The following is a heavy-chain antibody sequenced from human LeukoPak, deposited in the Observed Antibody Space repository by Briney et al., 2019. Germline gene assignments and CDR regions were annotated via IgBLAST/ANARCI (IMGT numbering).Heavy chain of an antibody. V-gene: IGHV4-39*01. CDR1: GGSISSSSYY. CDR3: ARWNGHFDY. D-gene: IGHD1-1*01. J-gene: IGHJ4*02. CDR2: IYYSGST. Sequence: ASETLSLTCTVSGGSISSSSYYWGWIRQPPGKGLEWIGSIYYSGSTYYNPSLKSRVTISVDTSKNQFSLKLSSVTAADTAVYYCARWNGHFDYWGQGTLVAVSS.